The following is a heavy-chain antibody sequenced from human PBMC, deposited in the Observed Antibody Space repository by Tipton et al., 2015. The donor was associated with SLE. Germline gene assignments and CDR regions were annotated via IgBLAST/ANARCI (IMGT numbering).Heavy chain of an antibody. J-gene: IGHJ4*02. CDR2: ITLGGAT. CDR3: TMRRPQVWSFDY. V-gene: IGHV4-34*01. CDR1: GWSLREYH. Sequence: LRLSCAVYGWSLREYHWSWARQPPGKGPEWIGGITLGGATDYNPSLKSRVAISVDTSKNHFSLRLTSLTAADTAVYYCTMRRPQVWSFDYWGQGNLLTVSS. D-gene: IGHD2-8*01.